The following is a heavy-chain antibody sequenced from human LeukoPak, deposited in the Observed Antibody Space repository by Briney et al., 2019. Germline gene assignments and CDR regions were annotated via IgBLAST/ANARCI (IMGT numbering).Heavy chain of an antibody. Sequence: GGSLRLSSAASGFTLSSYAMSWARQAPGKGLEWVSVIYSGGSTYYADSVKGRFTISRDNSKNTLYLQMNSLRAEDTAVYYCARVGVLLWFGEPPGHFDYWGQGTLVTVSS. CDR2: IYSGGST. V-gene: IGHV3-66*01. CDR1: GFTLSSYA. J-gene: IGHJ4*02. CDR3: ARVGVLLWFGEPPGHFDY. D-gene: IGHD3-10*01.